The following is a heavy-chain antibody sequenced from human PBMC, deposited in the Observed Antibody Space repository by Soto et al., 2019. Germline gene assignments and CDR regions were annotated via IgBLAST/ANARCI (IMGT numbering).Heavy chain of an antibody. CDR2: INPILGTA. J-gene: IGHJ6*02. CDR1: VGTFSSYA. D-gene: IGHD4-17*01. V-gene: IGHV1-69*13. Sequence: SVKVSCKASVGTFSSYAISWVRQAPGQGLEWMGGINPILGTASYAKKFHGRFTIAADESTSTAYMELSSLRSEDTAVYYCARDSRAINYGGNSVWVYYYYGMDVWGQGTTVTVSS. CDR3: ARDSRAINYGGNSVWVYYYYGMDV.